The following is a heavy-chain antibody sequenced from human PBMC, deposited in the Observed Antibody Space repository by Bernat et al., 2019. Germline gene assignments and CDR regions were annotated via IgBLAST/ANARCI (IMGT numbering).Heavy chain of an antibody. J-gene: IGHJ4*02. CDR3: VGVHDGYRNDY. CDR1: GGSISSGDYY. V-gene: IGHV4-30-4*01. D-gene: IGHD5-24*01. CDR2: MYYSGSA. Sequence: QVQLQESGPGLVKPSQTLSLTCTVSGGSISSGDYYWSWIRQPPGKGLEWIGYMYYSGSAYYNPSLKSRVTISVDTSKNPFSLKLSSVTAADTAVYYGVGVHDGYRNDYWGQGTLVTVSS.